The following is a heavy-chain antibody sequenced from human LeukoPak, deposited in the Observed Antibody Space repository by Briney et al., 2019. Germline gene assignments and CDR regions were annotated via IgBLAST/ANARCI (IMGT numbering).Heavy chain of an antibody. CDR3: AREPYCSSTSCFHMDV. CDR1: GGSISTYY. J-gene: IGHJ6*03. CDR2: TYTSGNT. D-gene: IGHD2-2*01. Sequence: SETLSLTCTVSGGSISTYYWSWIRPPAGEGLQWIGRTYTSGNTHYNPSLKSRATMSVDTSKNQFSLKLSSVTAADTAVYYCAREPYCSSTSCFHMDVWGKGTTVTVSS. V-gene: IGHV4-4*07.